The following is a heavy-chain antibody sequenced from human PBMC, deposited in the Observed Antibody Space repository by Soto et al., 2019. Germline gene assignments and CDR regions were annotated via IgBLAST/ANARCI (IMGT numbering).Heavy chain of an antibody. D-gene: IGHD5-18*01. J-gene: IGHJ4*02. CDR2: VSHTEGT. CDR1: SGSLNVDY. CDR3: AGGMDKAKTVY. Sequence: SETLSLTCAVYSGSLNVDYWTWIRQPPGKGLEWIGEVSHTEGTRYSSSLKSRVTISVDTSKNQFSLTLTSLTAADTAVYYCAGGMDKAKTVYLGRGTMVYVSS. V-gene: IGHV4-34*01.